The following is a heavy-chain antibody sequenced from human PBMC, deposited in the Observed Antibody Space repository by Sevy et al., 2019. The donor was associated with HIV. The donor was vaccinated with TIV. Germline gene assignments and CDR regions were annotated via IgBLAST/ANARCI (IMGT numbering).Heavy chain of an antibody. Sequence: GGSLRLSCAASGFTFSNYWMSWVRQAPGKGLEWVANIKQDGSEKYYVDSVKGRFTISRDNAKNSLSLQMNSLRAGEKAMYYCAGGKGQGWFDPWGQGTLVTVSS. CDR2: IKQDGSEK. V-gene: IGHV3-7*01. J-gene: IGHJ5*02. CDR1: GFTFSNYW. CDR3: AGGKGQGWFDP.